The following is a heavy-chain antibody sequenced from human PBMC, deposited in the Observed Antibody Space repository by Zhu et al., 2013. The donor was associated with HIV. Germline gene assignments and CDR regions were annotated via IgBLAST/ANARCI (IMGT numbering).Heavy chain of an antibody. Sequence: QVHLVQSGAEVKKPGASVKVSCKTSGYKFTDYGLSWVRQAPGQGLEWMGWSSQLNDYRKYAQKFQGRITMTTDRPTRTAYLELVSLTSDDTAEYYCARDVVGATAFDSWGQGTLVTVS. CDR1: GYKFTDYG. V-gene: IGHV1-18*01. J-gene: IGHJ4*02. D-gene: IGHD1-26*01. CDR3: ARDVVGATAFDS. CDR2: SSQLNDYR.